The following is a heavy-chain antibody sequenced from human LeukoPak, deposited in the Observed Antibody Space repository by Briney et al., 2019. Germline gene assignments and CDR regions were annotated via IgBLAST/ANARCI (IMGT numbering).Heavy chain of an antibody. J-gene: IGHJ6*02. CDR1: GGTFSSYA. D-gene: IGHD3-10*01. CDR2: IIPILGIA. V-gene: IGHV1-69*04. Sequence: ASVKVSCKASGGTFSSYAISWVRQAPGQGLEWMGRIIPILGIANYAQKFQGRVTITADKSTSTAYMELSSLRSEDTAVYYCASLTTRRFGVDVWGRGTTVTVSS. CDR3: ASLTTRRFGVDV.